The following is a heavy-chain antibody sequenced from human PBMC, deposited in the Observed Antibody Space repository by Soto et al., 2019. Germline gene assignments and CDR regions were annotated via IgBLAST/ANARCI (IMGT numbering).Heavy chain of an antibody. CDR2: IYYSGST. J-gene: IGHJ6*03. CDR1: GGSISSYY. CDR3: ARTKTSKRGEGVLSNYYYYYYMDV. V-gene: IGHV4-59*08. D-gene: IGHD3-3*01. Sequence: QVQLQESGPGLVKPSETLSLTCTVSGGSISSYYWSWIRQPPGKGLEWMGYIYYSGSTNYNPSLKSRVTISVDPSKNQFSLKLSSVTAADTAVDYCARTKTSKRGEGVLSNYYYYYYMDVWGKGTTVTFSS.